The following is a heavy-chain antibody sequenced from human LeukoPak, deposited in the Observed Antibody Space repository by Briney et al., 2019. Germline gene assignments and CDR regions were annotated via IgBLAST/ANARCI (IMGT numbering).Heavy chain of an antibody. CDR3: AADSGVYCSGGGCYSSSNFDY. CDR1: GFTFTSSG. V-gene: IGHV1-58*01. D-gene: IGHD2-15*01. CDR2: IVVGSGIT. Sequence: ASVKVSCKASGFTFTSSGVQWVRQARGQRLEWIGWIVVGSGITNYAQKFQERVTISRDMSTSTAFIELSSLRSEDTAMYYCAADSGVYCSGGGCYSSSNFDYWGQGTLVTVSS. J-gene: IGHJ4*02.